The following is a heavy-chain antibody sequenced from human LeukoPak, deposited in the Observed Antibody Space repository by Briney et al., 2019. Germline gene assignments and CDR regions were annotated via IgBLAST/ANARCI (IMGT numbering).Heavy chain of an antibody. J-gene: IGHJ4*02. CDR1: GYTFTGYY. Sequence: ASVKVSCKASGYTFTGYYMHWVRQAPGQGLEWMGWISAYNGNTNYAQKLQGRVTMTTDTSTSTAYMELRSLRSDDTAVYNCARELDYGDFGYWGQGTLVTVSS. CDR3: ARELDYGDFGY. D-gene: IGHD4-17*01. V-gene: IGHV1-18*04. CDR2: ISAYNGNT.